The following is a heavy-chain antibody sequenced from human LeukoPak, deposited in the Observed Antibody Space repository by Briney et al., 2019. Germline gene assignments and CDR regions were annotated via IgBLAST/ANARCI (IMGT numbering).Heavy chain of an antibody. Sequence: PGGSLRLSCAASEFTFSSAWMSWVRQAPGKGLEWVGRIKSKTDGATTDYGAPVKGRFTISRDDSKNTVYIQMNSLKTEDTAVYYCTASRGSGNFIYWGQGTLVTVSS. CDR3: TASRGSGNFIY. CDR1: EFTFSSAW. D-gene: IGHD3-10*01. V-gene: IGHV3-15*01. J-gene: IGHJ4*02. CDR2: IKSKTDGATT.